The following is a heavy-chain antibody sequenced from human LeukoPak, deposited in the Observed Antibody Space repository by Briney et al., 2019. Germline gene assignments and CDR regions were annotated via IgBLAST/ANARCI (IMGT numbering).Heavy chain of an antibody. D-gene: IGHD3-9*01. V-gene: IGHV4-39*07. CDR2: IYYSGST. J-gene: IGHJ6*03. CDR3: AREHRSYDILTGLKDYYYYYYMDV. Sequence: PSETLSLTCTVSGGSISSSSYYWGWIRQPPGKGLEWIGSIYYSGSTYCNPSLKSRVTISVDTSKNQFSLKLSSVTAADTAVYYCAREHRSYDILTGLKDYYYYYYMDVWGKGTTVTVSS. CDR1: GGSISSSSYY.